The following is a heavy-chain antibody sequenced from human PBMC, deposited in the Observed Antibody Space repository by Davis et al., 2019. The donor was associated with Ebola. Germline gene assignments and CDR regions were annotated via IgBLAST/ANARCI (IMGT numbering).Heavy chain of an antibody. Sequence: PSETLSLTCAISGDSVSNVAWNWIRQSPSRGLEWLGRTYYSSKWYTDSTLSVKSRITISADTAKNQLSLHLDSVTPEDTAVYYCARGWLRSAFDQWGQGTLVTVSS. D-gene: IGHD5-12*01. CDR3: ARGWLRSAFDQ. J-gene: IGHJ4*02. V-gene: IGHV6-1*01. CDR1: GDSVSNVA. CDR2: TYYSSKWYT.